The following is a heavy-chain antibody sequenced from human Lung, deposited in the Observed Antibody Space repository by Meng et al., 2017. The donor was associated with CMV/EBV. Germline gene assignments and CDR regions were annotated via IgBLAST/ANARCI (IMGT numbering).Heavy chain of an antibody. Sequence: GESXKISCAASGSTFSDYYMSWIRQAPGKGLEWVSYISSSGSTIYYADSVKGRFTISRANAKNSLYLQMNSLRAEDTAVYYCARGTNLNGMDVWGQGTTVTVSS. J-gene: IGHJ6*02. CDR2: ISSSGSTI. CDR3: ARGTNLNGMDV. V-gene: IGHV3-11*01. D-gene: IGHD1-14*01. CDR1: GSTFSDYY.